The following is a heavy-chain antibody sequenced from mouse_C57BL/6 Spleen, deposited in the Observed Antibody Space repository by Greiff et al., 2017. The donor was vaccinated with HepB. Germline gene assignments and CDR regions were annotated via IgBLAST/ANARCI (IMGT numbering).Heavy chain of an antibody. CDR1: GYTFTSYW. CDR2: IDPNSGGT. V-gene: IGHV1-72*01. D-gene: IGHD3-2*02. CDR3: ARERAQATLYAMDY. J-gene: IGHJ4*01. Sequence: VQLQQPGAELVKPGASVKLSCKASGYTFTSYWMHWVKQWPGRGLEWIGRIDPNSGGTKYNEKFKSKATLTVDKPSSTAYMQLSSLTSEDSAVYYCARERAQATLYAMDYWGQGTSVTVSS.